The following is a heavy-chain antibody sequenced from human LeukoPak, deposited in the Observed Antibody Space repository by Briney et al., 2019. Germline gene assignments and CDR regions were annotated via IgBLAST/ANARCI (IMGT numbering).Heavy chain of an antibody. D-gene: IGHD3-9*01. CDR3: ARDFERNFDWLLYTHAFVI. CDR1: RFTFRNNW. CDR2: IKQDGSEK. Sequence: GGSLRLSCAASRFTFRNNWMSWVRQAPGKGLEWVANIKQDGSEKNYVDSVKGRFIISRDNAKNSLYLQMNSLRAEDTAVYYCARDFERNFDWLLYTHAFVIWGQGTMVTVSS. J-gene: IGHJ3*02. V-gene: IGHV3-7*01.